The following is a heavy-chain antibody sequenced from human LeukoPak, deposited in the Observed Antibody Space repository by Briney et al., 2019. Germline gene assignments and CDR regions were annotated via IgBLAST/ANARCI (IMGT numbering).Heavy chain of an antibody. J-gene: IGHJ3*02. Sequence: GGSLRLSCAASGFTFSSYAMSWVRQAPGKGLEWVSAISGSGGSTYYADSVKGRFTISRDNSKNTLYLQMNSLRAEDTAVYYCGEGPDSGRYPDGFDIWSQGTMVTVSS. V-gene: IGHV3-23*01. CDR3: GEGPDSGRYPDGFDI. CDR2: ISGSGGST. CDR1: GFTFSSYA. D-gene: IGHD1-26*01.